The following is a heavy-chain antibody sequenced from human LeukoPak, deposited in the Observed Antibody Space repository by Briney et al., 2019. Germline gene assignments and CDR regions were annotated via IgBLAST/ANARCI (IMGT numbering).Heavy chain of an antibody. CDR1: GFTFSSYV. D-gene: IGHD5-12*01. Sequence: GGSLRLSCAASGFTFSSYVMTWVRQAPGKGLEWVSGISSSGGTTYYADSVKGRFTISRDNPKNTLYLQMNSLRAEDTAVYYCAKGGYGGYGCSDSCYGFWDYWGQGTLVTVSS. CDR2: ISSSGGTT. J-gene: IGHJ4*02. V-gene: IGHV3-23*01. CDR3: AKGGYGGYGCSDSCYGFWDY.